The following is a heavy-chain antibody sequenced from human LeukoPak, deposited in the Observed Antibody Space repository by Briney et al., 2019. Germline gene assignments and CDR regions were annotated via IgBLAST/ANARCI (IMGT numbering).Heavy chain of an antibody. Sequence: GKSLKVSCKGSGYSFTTYWIAWVRQMPGKGLEWMGRIDPSDSYTNYSPSFQGHVTISADKSISTAYLQWSSLKASDTAMYYCARVPTRVVTTLYYYYGMDVWGQGTTVTVSS. J-gene: IGHJ6*02. CDR2: IDPSDSYT. CDR3: ARVPTRVVTTLYYYYGMDV. CDR1: GYSFTTYW. V-gene: IGHV5-10-1*01. D-gene: IGHD3-22*01.